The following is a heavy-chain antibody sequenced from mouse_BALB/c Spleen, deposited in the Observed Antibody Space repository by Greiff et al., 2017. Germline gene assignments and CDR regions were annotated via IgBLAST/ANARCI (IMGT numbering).Heavy chain of an antibody. CDR3: ARNYDYDTDYAMDY. CDR1: GYTFTDYA. CDR2: ISTYYGDA. Sequence: QVQLQQSGAELVRPGVSVKISCKGSGYTFTDYAMHWVKQSHAKCLEWIGVISTYYGDASYNQKFKGKATMTVDNSTSTAYMELASLTSEDSAIYYCARNYDYDTDYAMDYWGQGTSVTVSS. J-gene: IGHJ4*01. V-gene: IGHV1S137*01. D-gene: IGHD2-4*01.